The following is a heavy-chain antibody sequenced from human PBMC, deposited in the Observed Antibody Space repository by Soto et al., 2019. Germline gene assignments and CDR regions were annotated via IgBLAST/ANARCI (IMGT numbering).Heavy chain of an antibody. CDR2: INPNSGGT. Sequence: QVQLVQSGAEVKKPGASVKVSCKASGYTFTGYYMHWVRQAPGQGLEWMGWINPNSGGTNYAQKFQGRVTMTRDTPISTAYMELSRLRSDDTAVYYCARVAYSSGWYGGWFDPWGQGTLFTVSS. V-gene: IGHV1-2*02. CDR1: GYTFTGYY. J-gene: IGHJ5*02. D-gene: IGHD6-19*01. CDR3: ARVAYSSGWYGGWFDP.